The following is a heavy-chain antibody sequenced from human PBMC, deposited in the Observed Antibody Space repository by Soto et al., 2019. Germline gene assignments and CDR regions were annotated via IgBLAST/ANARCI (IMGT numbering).Heavy chain of an antibody. J-gene: IGHJ6*02. D-gene: IGHD2-2*02. CDR3: ASNALLVVVPAAIPGGMDV. CDR2: INHSGST. CDR1: GGSFSGYY. Sequence: SETLSLTCAVYGGSFSGYYWSWIRQPPGKGLEWIGEINHSGSTNYNPSLKSRVTISVDTFKNQFSLKLSSVTAADTAVYYCASNALLVVVPAAIPGGMDVWGQGTTVTVSS. V-gene: IGHV4-34*01.